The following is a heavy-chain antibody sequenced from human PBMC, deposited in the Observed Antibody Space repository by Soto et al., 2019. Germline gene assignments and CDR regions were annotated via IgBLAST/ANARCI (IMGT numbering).Heavy chain of an antibody. D-gene: IGHD5-12*01. J-gene: IGHJ4*02. CDR1: GFTFSDYY. Sequence: GGSLRLSCAASGFTFSDYYMTWIRQAPGKGPEWISYISSSGGLIYYADSVKGRFTISRDNARNTLSLQMNSLRAEDTAVYYCARDSAWLFDSWGQGTLVTVS. V-gene: IGHV3-11*04. CDR3: ARDSAWLFDS. CDR2: ISSSGGLI.